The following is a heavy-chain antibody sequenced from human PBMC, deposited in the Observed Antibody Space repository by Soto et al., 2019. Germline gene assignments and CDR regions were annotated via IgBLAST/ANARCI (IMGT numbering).Heavy chain of an antibody. J-gene: IGHJ4*02. Sequence: GASVKVSCKASGGTFSSYAISWVRQAPGQGLEWMGGIIPIFGTANYAQKFQGRVTITADESTSTAYMELSSLRSEDTAVYYCARGRVASRRGFYYFDYWGQGTPVTVSS. V-gene: IGHV1-69*13. D-gene: IGHD5-12*01. CDR2: IIPIFGTA. CDR3: ARGRVASRRGFYYFDY. CDR1: GGTFSSYA.